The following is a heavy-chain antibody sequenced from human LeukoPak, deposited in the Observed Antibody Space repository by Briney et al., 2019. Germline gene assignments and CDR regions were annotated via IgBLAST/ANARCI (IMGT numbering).Heavy chain of an antibody. D-gene: IGHD6-19*01. CDR2: ISFDGGSD. CDR1: GFTFRSYA. Sequence: GKSLRLSCEASGFTFRSYAMHWVRQAPGKGLEWMAAISFDGGSDPYADAMRGRFTTSRDNSKNILSLQMSNLTSGDTAFYYCARDLLAFGSGGRFWFALDLWGQGTWVTVSS. V-gene: IGHV3-30*03. J-gene: IGHJ3*01. CDR3: ARDLLAFGSGGRFWFALDL.